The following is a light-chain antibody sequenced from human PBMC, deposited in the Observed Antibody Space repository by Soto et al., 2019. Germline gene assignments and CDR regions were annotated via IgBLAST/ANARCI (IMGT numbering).Light chain of an antibody. CDR1: SSNIGTGYN. J-gene: IGLJ3*02. CDR3: QSFDRSLSGWV. V-gene: IGLV1-40*01. Sequence: QPVLTQPPSVSGAPGQRVTISCTGSSSNIGTGYNVHWYQQLPGTAPKLLIYGNVNRPSGVPDRFSGSRSGTSASLAITGLQADDEADYYCQSFDRSLSGWVFGGGTKLTVL. CDR2: GNV.